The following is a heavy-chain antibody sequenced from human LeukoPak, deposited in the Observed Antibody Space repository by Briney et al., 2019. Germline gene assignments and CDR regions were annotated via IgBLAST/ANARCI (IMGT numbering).Heavy chain of an antibody. CDR3: ARGGMSARPDY. J-gene: IGHJ4*02. CDR1: GFSFRDNA. CDR2: IWYDGSNE. V-gene: IGHV3-33*01. Sequence: PGTSLRLSCTASGFSFRDNAMHWVRQAPGKGLEWVSIIWYDGSNEKYADSVKGRFTISRDNSKNTVYLQMNSPRVEDTAMYYRARGGMSARPDYWGQGTLVTVSS. D-gene: IGHD6-6*01.